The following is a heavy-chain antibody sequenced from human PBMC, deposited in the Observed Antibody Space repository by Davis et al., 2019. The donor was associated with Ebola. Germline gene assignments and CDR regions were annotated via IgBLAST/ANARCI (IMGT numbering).Heavy chain of an antibody. J-gene: IGHJ4*02. Sequence: SVKVSCKTSGGSFSSHPISWVRQAPRQGLEWMGGIIPIFDTPHYAQKFRGRINITADASTSTAYMELSSLRSEDTATYFCARDFDGGNYYFDYWGPGTPVTVSS. CDR1: GGSFSSHP. CDR3: ARDFDGGNYYFDY. CDR2: IIPIFDTP. D-gene: IGHD3-9*01. V-gene: IGHV1-69*13.